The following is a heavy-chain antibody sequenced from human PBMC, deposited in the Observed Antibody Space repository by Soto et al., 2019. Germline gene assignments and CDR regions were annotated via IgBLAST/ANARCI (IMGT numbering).Heavy chain of an antibody. CDR3: ARVAAMVSDWFDP. CDR1: GGSISSYY. D-gene: IGHD5-18*01. J-gene: IGHJ5*02. Sequence: SETLSLTCTVSGGSISSYYWSWIRQPPGKGLEWIGYIYYSGSTSYNPSLKSRVTISVDTSKNQFSLKLSSVTAADTAVYYCARVAAMVSDWFDPWGQGTLVTVSS. V-gene: IGHV4-59*01. CDR2: IYYSGST.